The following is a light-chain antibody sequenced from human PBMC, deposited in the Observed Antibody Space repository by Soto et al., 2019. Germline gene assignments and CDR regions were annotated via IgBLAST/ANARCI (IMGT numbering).Light chain of an antibody. Sequence: QSALTQPPSASGSRGQSVTISCTGTSSDVGGYNYVSWYQQHPGQAPKLMIYEVSKRPSGVPDRFSGSKSGNTASLTVSGLQADDEADYCCSSYAGSNKSVFGTGTKDTVL. J-gene: IGLJ1*01. CDR3: SSYAGSNKSV. CDR1: SSDVGGYNY. CDR2: EVS. V-gene: IGLV2-8*01.